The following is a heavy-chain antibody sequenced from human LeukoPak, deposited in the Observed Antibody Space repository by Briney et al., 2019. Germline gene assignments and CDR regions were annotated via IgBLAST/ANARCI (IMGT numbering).Heavy chain of an antibody. J-gene: IGHJ4*02. Sequence: SVKVFCKASGGTFSSYAISWMRQAPGQGLEWMGRIIPILGIANYAQKFQGRVTITADKSTSTAYMELSSLRSEDTAVYYCARVDTAMVIDYWGQGTLVTVSS. D-gene: IGHD5-18*01. CDR2: IIPILGIA. CDR1: GGTFSSYA. V-gene: IGHV1-69*04. CDR3: ARVDTAMVIDY.